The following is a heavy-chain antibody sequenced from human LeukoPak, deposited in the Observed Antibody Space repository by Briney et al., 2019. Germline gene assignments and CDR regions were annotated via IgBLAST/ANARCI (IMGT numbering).Heavy chain of an antibody. J-gene: IGHJ6*02. CDR2: ISWNSGSI. D-gene: IGHD2-15*01. Sequence: GGSLRLSCAASGFTFDDYAMHWVRQAPGKGLEWVSGISWNSGSIGYADSVKGRFTISRDNAKNSLYLQMNSLRAEDTALYYCAKDMGEGGSCYSCYYYGMDVWGQGTTVTVSS. CDR3: AKDMGEGGSCYSCYYYGMDV. V-gene: IGHV3-9*01. CDR1: GFTFDDYA.